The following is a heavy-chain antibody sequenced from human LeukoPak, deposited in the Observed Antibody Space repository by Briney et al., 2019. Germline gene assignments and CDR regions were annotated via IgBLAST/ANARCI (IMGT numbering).Heavy chain of an antibody. CDR3: ARETYEEAFDI. J-gene: IGHJ3*02. CDR2: IYYSGST. CDR1: GGSISSYY. Sequence: SETLSLTCTVSGGSISSYYWSWIRQPPGKGLEWIGYIYYSGSTNYNPSLKSRVTISLDTSKSQFSLKLTSVTAADTAVYYCARETYEEAFDIWGQGTMVTVSS. V-gene: IGHV4-59*12. D-gene: IGHD5-12*01.